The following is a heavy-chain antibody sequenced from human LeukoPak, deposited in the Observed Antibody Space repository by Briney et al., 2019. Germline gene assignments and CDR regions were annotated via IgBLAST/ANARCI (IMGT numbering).Heavy chain of an antibody. J-gene: IGHJ6*02. CDR1: GFTVSSNY. CDR3: VKDENSSWLWHYYYYGMDV. Sequence: GGSLRLSCAASGFTVSSNYMSWVRQAPGKGLEWVSVIYSGGSTYYADSVKGRFTISRDNSKNTLYLQMSSLRAEDTAVYYCVKDENSSWLWHYYYYGMDVWGQGTTVTVSS. D-gene: IGHD6-13*01. CDR2: IYSGGST. V-gene: IGHV3-53*05.